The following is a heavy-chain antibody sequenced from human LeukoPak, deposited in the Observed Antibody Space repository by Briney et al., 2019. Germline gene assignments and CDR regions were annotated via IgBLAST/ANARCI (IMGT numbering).Heavy chain of an antibody. D-gene: IGHD3-16*02. V-gene: IGHV4-59*08. CDR2: IYYSGTI. CDR1: GGSISSYY. Sequence: PSETLSLTCTVSGGSISSYYWNWIRQPPGKGLEWIGNIYYSGTINYNPSLKSRVTISVDTSKNQFSLNLSSVTAADTAVYYCARLRALEYFDLWGRGTLVTVSS. J-gene: IGHJ2*01. CDR3: ARLRALEYFDL.